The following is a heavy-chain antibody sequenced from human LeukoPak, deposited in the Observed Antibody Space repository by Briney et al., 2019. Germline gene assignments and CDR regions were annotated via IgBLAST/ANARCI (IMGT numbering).Heavy chain of an antibody. J-gene: IGHJ5*02. V-gene: IGHV1-2*02. D-gene: IGHD3-10*01. CDR3: ARDSGDYYGSGSRFDP. CDR2: INPNNGGT. CDR1: GYRFTGYY. Sequence: ASVKVSCKASGYRFTGYYIHWVRQAPGQGLEWMGWINPNNGGTNYAQKFQGRVTMARDTSITTTYMELSSLRSDDTAVYYCARDSGDYYGSGSRFDPWGQEPWSPSPQ.